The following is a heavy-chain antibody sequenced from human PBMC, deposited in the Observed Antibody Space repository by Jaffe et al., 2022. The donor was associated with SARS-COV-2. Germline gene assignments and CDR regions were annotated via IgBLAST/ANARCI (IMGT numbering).Heavy chain of an antibody. CDR2: ISGSADTI. Sequence: EVQLLESGGGLVQPGGSLRLSCAASGFTFSSHGMSWVRQAPGKGLEWVSGISGSADTIYYADSVKGRFTISRDNSKNTLYLQMNSLRVEDTAVYYCAKKGIFGLIIIHAFDIWGQGTMVTVSS. V-gene: IGHV3-23*01. CDR1: GFTFSSHG. J-gene: IGHJ3*02. D-gene: IGHD3-3*01. CDR3: AKKGIFGLIIIHAFDI.